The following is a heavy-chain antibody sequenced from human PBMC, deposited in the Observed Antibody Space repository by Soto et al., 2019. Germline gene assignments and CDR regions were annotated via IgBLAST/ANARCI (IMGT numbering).Heavy chain of an antibody. J-gene: IGHJ4*02. D-gene: IGHD3-16*01. CDR2: VSGYNGNT. CDR1: GYTFTSYG. V-gene: IGHV1-18*01. CDR3: ARDSQDYSYDFGVADY. Sequence: QVQLVQSGAEVRKPGASVKVSCKASGYTFTSYGISWVRQAPGQGLEWLGWVSGYNGNTNYAQKFQGRVTMTTDTSTTTGYMELRSLKSDDTAVYYCARDSQDYSYDFGVADYWGQGALVTVSS.